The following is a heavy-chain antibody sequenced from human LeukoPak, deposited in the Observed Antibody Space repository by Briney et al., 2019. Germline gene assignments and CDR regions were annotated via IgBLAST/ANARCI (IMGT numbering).Heavy chain of an antibody. CDR1: GFTVSSNY. V-gene: IGHV3-53*01. CDR3: ARGLGDHYSSKHWYYFDY. Sequence: GGSLRLSCAASGFTVSSNYMSWVRQAPGKGLEWVSIIYSSGNTYYADSVRGRFTISRDDSKNTLYLQMSSLRAEDTAVYYCARGLGDHYSSKHWYYFDYWGQGTLVTVSS. CDR2: IYSSGNT. D-gene: IGHD6-13*01. J-gene: IGHJ4*02.